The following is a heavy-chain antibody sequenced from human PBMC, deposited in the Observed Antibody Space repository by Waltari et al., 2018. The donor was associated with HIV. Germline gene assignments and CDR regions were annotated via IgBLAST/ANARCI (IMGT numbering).Heavy chain of an antibody. V-gene: IGHV1-3*01. CDR1: GYTFTSYA. D-gene: IGHD3-22*01. CDR3: ARGRYYDSSGPYFDY. J-gene: IGHJ4*02. Sequence: QVQLVQSGAEVKKPGGSVKVSCKASGYTFTSYAMHCVRQAPGQRLEWMGWINAGNGNTKYSQKFQGRVTITRDTSASTAYMELSSLRSEDTAVYYCARGRYYDSSGPYFDYWGQGTLVTVSS. CDR2: INAGNGNT.